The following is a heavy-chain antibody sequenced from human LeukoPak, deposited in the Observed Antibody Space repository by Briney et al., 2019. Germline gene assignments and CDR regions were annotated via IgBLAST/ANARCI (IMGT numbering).Heavy chain of an antibody. CDR3: AKLDSSGYYYRTRGAFDI. CDR2: ISGSGGST. Sequence: GGSPRLSCAASGFTFSSYAMSWVRQAPGKGLEWVSAISGSGGSTYYADSVKGRFTISRDNSKNTLYLQMNSLRAEDTAVYYCAKLDSSGYYYRTRGAFDIWGQGTMVTVSS. D-gene: IGHD3-22*01. V-gene: IGHV3-23*01. J-gene: IGHJ3*02. CDR1: GFTFSSYA.